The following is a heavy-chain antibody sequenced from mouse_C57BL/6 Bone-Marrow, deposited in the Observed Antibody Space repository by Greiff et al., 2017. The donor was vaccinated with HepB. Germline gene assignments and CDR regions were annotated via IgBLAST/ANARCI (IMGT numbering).Heavy chain of an antibody. D-gene: IGHD1-1*01. Sequence: VKVVESGPGLVAPSQSLSITCTVSGFSLTSYGVSWVRQPPGKGLEWLGVIWGDGSTNYHSAPISRLSISKDNSKSQVFLKLNSLQTDDTATYYCAKRGIYYYGSSQLYYAMDYWGQGTSVTVSS. V-gene: IGHV2-3*01. CDR2: IWGDGST. CDR3: AKRGIYYYGSSQLYYAMDY. J-gene: IGHJ4*01. CDR1: GFSLTSYG.